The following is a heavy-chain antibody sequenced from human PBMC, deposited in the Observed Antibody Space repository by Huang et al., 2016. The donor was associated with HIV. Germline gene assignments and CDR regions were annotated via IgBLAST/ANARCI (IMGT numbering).Heavy chain of an antibody. CDR1: TVTFSAYR. Sequence: LVESGGGLVRPGGSLRLSCAGSTVTFSAYRMTWVRQSQGQGLGWVASIRQDGSEKHYVDSVEGRFNISRDNGKKLLFLEMRSLGVDDTAVYFCATKADAMDVWGQGTTVIVSS. V-gene: IGHV3-7*01. D-gene: IGHD2-8*01. J-gene: IGHJ6*02. CDR3: ATKADAMDV. CDR2: IRQDGSEK.